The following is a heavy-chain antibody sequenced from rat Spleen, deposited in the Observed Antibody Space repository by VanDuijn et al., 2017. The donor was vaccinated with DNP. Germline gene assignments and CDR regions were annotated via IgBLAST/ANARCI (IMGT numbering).Heavy chain of an antibody. D-gene: IGHD1-2*01. CDR2: IWAGETT. Sequence: QVQLEESGPGLMQPSETLSLTCTVSGFSLTSNGVGWVRQPLGKGMVWMGTIWAGETTHYNSAVQSRLSISRDTSKSQVFLKMNSLQTDDTGTYYCTSDSLNSSSFVYWGQGSLVTVSS. CDR3: TSDSLNSSSFVY. J-gene: IGHJ3*01. CDR1: GFSLTSNG. V-gene: IGHV2-72*01.